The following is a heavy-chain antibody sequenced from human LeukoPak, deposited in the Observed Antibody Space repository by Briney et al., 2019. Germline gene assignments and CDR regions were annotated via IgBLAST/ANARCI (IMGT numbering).Heavy chain of an antibody. V-gene: IGHV4-59*08. D-gene: IGHD6-13*01. CDR2: IYYSGST. CDR3: AMTGYSSSWSDY. Sequence: KTSETLSLTCTVSGGSISSYYWSWIRQPPGKGLEWIGYIYYSGSTNYNPSLKSRVTISVDTSKNQFSLKLSSVTAADTAVYYCAMTGYSSSWSDYWGQGTLVTVSS. J-gene: IGHJ4*02. CDR1: GGSISSYY.